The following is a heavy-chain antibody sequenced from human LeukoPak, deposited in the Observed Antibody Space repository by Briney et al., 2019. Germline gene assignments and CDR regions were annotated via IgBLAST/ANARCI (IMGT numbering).Heavy chain of an antibody. D-gene: IGHD2-2*01. CDR2: INPNSGGT. J-gene: IGHJ3*02. Sequence: ASVKVSCKASGYTFTGYYMHWVRQAPGQGLEWMGWINPNSGGTNYAQKFQGRVTMTRDTSISTAYMELSRLRSDDTAVYYCARYCSSTSCQIKDAFDIWGQGTMVTVSS. V-gene: IGHV1-2*02. CDR3: ARYCSSTSCQIKDAFDI. CDR1: GYTFTGYY.